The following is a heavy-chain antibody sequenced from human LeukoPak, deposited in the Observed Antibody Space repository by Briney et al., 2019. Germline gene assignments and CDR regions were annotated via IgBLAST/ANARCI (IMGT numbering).Heavy chain of an antibody. J-gene: IGHJ4*02. D-gene: IGHD5-12*01. CDR3: ASVEHSGWNLEY. CDR2: INQGGSVQ. Sequence: PGGSLRLSCAASGFTFSSYSMNWVRQAPGRGLEWVANINQGGSVQYYMDSVKGRFTISRDDAKNSLYVPMNSLRDEDTAVYYCASVEHSGWNLEYWGQGTLVTVSS. V-gene: IGHV3-7*01. CDR1: GFTFSSYS.